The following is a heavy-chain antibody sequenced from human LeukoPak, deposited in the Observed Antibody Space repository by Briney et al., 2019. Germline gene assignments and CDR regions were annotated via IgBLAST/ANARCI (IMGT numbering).Heavy chain of an antibody. D-gene: IGHD3-16*01. J-gene: IGHJ4*02. CDR1: GGSISSGAYY. V-gene: IGHV4-61*08. Sequence: SETLSLTCTVSGGSISSGAYYWSWIRQHPGKGLEWIGYIYYSGSTNYNPSLKSRVTISVDTSKNQFSLKLSSVTAADTAVYYCARDRGGRGREGVLYYFDYWGQGTLVTVSS. CDR3: ARDRGGRGREGVLYYFDY. CDR2: IYYSGST.